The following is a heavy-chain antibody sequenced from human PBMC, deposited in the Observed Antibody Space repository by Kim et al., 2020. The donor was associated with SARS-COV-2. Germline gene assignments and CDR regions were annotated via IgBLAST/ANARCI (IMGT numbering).Heavy chain of an antibody. J-gene: IGHJ5*02. V-gene: IGHV4-59*01. CDR3: ARGDYGDSHKFDP. D-gene: IGHD4-17*01. CDR2: IYYSGST. CDR1: GGSISSYY. Sequence: SETLSLTCTVSGGSISSYYWSWIRQPPGKGLEWIGYIYYSGSTNYNPSLKSRVTISVDTSKNQFSLKLSSVTAADTAVYYCARGDYGDSHKFDPWGQGTLVTVSS.